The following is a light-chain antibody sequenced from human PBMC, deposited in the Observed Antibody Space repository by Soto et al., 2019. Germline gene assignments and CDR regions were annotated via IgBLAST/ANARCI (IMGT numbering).Light chain of an antibody. V-gene: IGLV2-14*01. CDR1: SSDVGGYNY. Sequence: QSALTQPASVSGSPGQSITISCTGTSSDVGGYNYVSWYQQHPGKAPKLMIYAVSNRPSGVSNRFSGSKSGNTASLTISGLQAEDEADYYCSSSTSSSTLVFGGWTKLTVL. J-gene: IGLJ2*01. CDR3: SSSTSSSTLV. CDR2: AVS.